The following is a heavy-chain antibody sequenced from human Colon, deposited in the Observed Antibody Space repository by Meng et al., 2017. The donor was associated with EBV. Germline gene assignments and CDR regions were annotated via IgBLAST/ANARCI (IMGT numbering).Heavy chain of an antibody. J-gene: IGHJ2*01. CDR2: INTHTGNP. CDR1: GYTFINYA. CDR3: ARGGPYPDSSGFHWYFDL. V-gene: IGHV7-4-1*02. Sequence: VPLGQSGSELKKSGASVKVSCKASGYTFINYAINWVRQAPGQGLEWMGWINTHTGNPTYGQGFTGRFVLSSDTSVSTANLQISSLKAEDTAVYYCARGGPYPDSSGFHWYFDLWGRGTLVTVSS. D-gene: IGHD3-22*01.